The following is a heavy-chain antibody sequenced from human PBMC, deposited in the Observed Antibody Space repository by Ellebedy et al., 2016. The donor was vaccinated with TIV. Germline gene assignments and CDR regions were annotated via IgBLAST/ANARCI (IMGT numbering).Heavy chain of an antibody. D-gene: IGHD3-16*01. J-gene: IGHJ4*02. CDR1: GGTFRNYA. Sequence: AASVKVSCKASGGTFRNYAISWARQAPGQGLEWMGGIIPVFGPTHYAQKFQGRVTISADEYTSTAYIEMSSLRSDDTAVYYCASGGTDYDYVWGSYGYWGQGTLVTVSS. V-gene: IGHV1-69*13. CDR2: IIPVFGPT. CDR3: ASGGTDYDYVWGSYGY.